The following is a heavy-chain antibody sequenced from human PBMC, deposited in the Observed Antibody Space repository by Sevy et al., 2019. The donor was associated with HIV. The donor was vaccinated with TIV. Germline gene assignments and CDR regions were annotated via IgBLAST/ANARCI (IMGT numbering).Heavy chain of an antibody. J-gene: IGHJ3*02. D-gene: IGHD2-8*02. V-gene: IGHV3-48*03. CDR1: GFTFSSYE. CDR3: ARDKKGTGDGYNPDAFDI. Sequence: GGSLRLSCAASGFTFSSYEMNWVRQAPGKGLEWVSYISSSGSTIYYADSVKGRFTISRDNAKNSLYLQMNGLRAEDTAVYYCARDKKGTGDGYNPDAFDIWGQGTMVTVSS. CDR2: ISSSGSTI.